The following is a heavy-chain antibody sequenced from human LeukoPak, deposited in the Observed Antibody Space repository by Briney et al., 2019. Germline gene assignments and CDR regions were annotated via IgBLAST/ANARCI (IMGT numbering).Heavy chain of an antibody. V-gene: IGHV3-23*01. CDR3: AKEIAAAVSSDAFDI. D-gene: IGHD6-25*01. CDR2: ISGTTGST. Sequence: GGSLRLSCAASGSTFSNYAMSWVRQAPGKGLEWVSGISGTTGSTYYADSVKGRFSFSRDSLKNTLYLQMNSLRAEDTAVYYCAKEIAAAVSSDAFDIWGQGTMVTVSS. CDR1: GSTFSNYA. J-gene: IGHJ3*02.